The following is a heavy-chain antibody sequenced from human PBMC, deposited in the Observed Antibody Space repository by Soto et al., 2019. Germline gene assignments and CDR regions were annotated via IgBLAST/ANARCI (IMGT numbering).Heavy chain of an antibody. CDR1: GYTFTSYG. Sequence: GAPVKVSFKACGYTFTSYGISWVRQAPGQGLEWMGWISAYNGNTNDAQKLQGRVTMTTDTSTSTAYMELRSLRSDDTAVYYCALVPKSSVGNAFVISGQRTMFSV. D-gene: IGHD2-2*01. CDR2: ISAYNGNT. CDR3: ALVPKSSVGNAFVI. V-gene: IGHV1-18*01. J-gene: IGHJ3*02.